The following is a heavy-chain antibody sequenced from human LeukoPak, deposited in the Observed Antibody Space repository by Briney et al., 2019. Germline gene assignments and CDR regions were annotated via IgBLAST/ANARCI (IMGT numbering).Heavy chain of an antibody. D-gene: IGHD1-26*01. CDR3: AKDMYSGTHEGPFDY. CDR1: GFTFDDYA. CDR2: ISWDGGST. Sequence: PGGSLRLSCAASGFTFDDYAMHWVRQAPGKGLEWVSLISWDGGSTYYADSVKGRFTISRDNSKNSLYLQMNSLRAEDTALYYCAKDMYSGTHEGPFDYWGQGTLVTVSS. J-gene: IGHJ4*02. V-gene: IGHV3-43D*03.